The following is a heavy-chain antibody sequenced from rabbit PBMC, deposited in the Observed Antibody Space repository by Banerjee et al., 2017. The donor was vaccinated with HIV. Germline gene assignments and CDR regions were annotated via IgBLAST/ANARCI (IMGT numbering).Heavy chain of an antibody. CDR1: GFSFSNKYV. CDR2: IYTGSSGST. D-gene: IGHD6-1*01. Sequence: QEQLVESGGGLVQPEGSLTLTCTASGFSFSNKYVMCWVRQAPGKGLEWIACIYTGSSGSTYYASWAKGRFTISKTSSTTVTLQMTSLTAADTATYFCARSYYIYGYPGYADLWGPGTLVTVS. J-gene: IGHJ6*01. CDR3: ARSYYIYGYPGYADL. V-gene: IGHV1S45*01.